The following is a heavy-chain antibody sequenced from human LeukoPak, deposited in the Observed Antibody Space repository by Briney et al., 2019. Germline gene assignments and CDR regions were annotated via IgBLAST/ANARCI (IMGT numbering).Heavy chain of an antibody. CDR1: GYTFTGYY. Sequence: GASVKVSCKASGYTFTGYYMHWVRQAPGQGLEWMGWINPNSGGTNYAQKFQGRVTVTRDTSINTAYMELSRLRSDDTAVYYCARGRAGTTSWFDPWGQGTLVTVSS. J-gene: IGHJ5*02. V-gene: IGHV1-2*02. CDR2: INPNSGGT. CDR3: ARGRAGTTSWFDP. D-gene: IGHD6-19*01.